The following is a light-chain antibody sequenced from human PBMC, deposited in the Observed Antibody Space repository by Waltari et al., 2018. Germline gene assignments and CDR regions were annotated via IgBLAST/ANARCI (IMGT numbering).Light chain of an antibody. CDR1: KLGDKY. Sequence: SYELTKPPSVSVSPGQTASLTCSGDKLGDKYACWYQQKPGQSPVLVIYQDTKRPSGIPERFSGSNSGTTATLTISGAQAMDEADYYCQAWDSSTVVFGGGTKLTVL. V-gene: IGLV3-1*01. CDR3: QAWDSSTVV. CDR2: QDT. J-gene: IGLJ2*01.